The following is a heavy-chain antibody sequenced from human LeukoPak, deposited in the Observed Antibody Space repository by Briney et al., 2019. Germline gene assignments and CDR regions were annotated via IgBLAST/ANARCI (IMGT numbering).Heavy chain of an antibody. D-gene: IGHD6-13*01. V-gene: IGHV3-23*01. J-gene: IGHJ5*02. CDR2: ISGSGGST. CDR1: GFTFSSYG. Sequence: GGSLRLSCAASGFTFSSYGMSWVRQAPGKGLEWVSTISGSGGSTYYADSVKGRFTISRDNSKNTLYLQMNSLRAEDTAVYYCAKGPRSSWSLNWFDPWGQGTLVTVSS. CDR3: AKGPRSSWSLNWFDP.